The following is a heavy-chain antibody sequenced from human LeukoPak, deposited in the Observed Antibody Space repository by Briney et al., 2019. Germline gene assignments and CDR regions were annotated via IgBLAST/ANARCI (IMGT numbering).Heavy chain of an antibody. Sequence: GGSLRLSCAASGFTLSSYAMSWVRQAAGKGLEWVSTISGSGDRTYYADSVKGRFTISRDNSMNTLYLQMTSLRVEDTAVYYCANWIEGRHEKFDYWGQGTLVTVSS. CDR3: ANWIEGRHEKFDY. J-gene: IGHJ4*02. D-gene: IGHD1-1*01. CDR1: GFTLSSYA. CDR2: ISGSGDRT. V-gene: IGHV3-23*01.